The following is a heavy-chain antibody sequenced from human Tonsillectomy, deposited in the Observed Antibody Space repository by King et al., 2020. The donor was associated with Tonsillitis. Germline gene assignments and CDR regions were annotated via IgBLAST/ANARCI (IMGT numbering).Heavy chain of an antibody. V-gene: IGHV4-59*01. D-gene: IGHD2-15*01. CDR1: GGSISSYY. J-gene: IGHJ2*01. CDR2: IYYSGST. CDR3: ARDLLGWYFDL. Sequence: VQLQESGPGLVKPSETLALTCTVSGGSISSYYWSWIRQPPGKGLEWIGHIYYSGSTNYNPSLKSRVTISVDTSKNQFSLRLSSVTAADTAVYYCARDLLGWYFDLWGRGTLVTVSS.